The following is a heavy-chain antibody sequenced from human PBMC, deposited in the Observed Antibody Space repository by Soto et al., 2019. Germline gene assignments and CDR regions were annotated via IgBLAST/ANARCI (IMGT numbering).Heavy chain of an antibody. CDR1: GYTFKSYG. CDR3: ARDWKYDILTLDNTNCGMDV. V-gene: IGHV1-18*01. J-gene: IGHJ6*02. CDR2: INVVNGRT. D-gene: IGHD3-9*01. Sequence: QAQLVQSGADVKKPGASVKVSCKASGYTFKSYGISWVRQAPGQGLEWMGWINVVNGRTNYAQNVQGRVTMTTYTSATTDYMELRSLRSDASAVYYCARDWKYDILTLDNTNCGMDVWCPGTTVTVSS.